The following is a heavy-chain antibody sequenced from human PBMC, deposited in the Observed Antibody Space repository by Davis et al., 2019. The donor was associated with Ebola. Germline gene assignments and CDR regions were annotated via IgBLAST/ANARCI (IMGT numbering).Heavy chain of an antibody. CDR1: GGSITNYY. Sequence: PSETLSLTCSVPGGSITNYYWTWIRQPPGKGLEWVGYIHYTGSTNYNASLRGRLTISVDTSKNQLSLKLSSVTAADTAFYYCARVYDTSGYYYENWGQGTLVTVSS. CDR2: IHYTGST. J-gene: IGHJ4*02. V-gene: IGHV4-59*01. CDR3: ARVYDTSGYYYEN. D-gene: IGHD3-22*01.